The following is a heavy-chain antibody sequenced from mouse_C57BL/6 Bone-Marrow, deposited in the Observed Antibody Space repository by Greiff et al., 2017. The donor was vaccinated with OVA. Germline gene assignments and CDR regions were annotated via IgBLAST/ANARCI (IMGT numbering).Heavy chain of an antibody. V-gene: IGHV1-19*01. CDR3: ARLSRGYGSLFY. CDR1: GYTFTDYY. Sequence: EVQLQQSGPVLVKPGASVKMSCKASGYTFTDYYMNWVKQSHGKSLEWIGVINPYNGGTSYNQKFKGKATLTVDKSSSTAYMELNSLTSEDSAVYYCARLSRGYGSLFYWGQGTTLTVSS. J-gene: IGHJ2*01. D-gene: IGHD1-1*01. CDR2: INPYNGGT.